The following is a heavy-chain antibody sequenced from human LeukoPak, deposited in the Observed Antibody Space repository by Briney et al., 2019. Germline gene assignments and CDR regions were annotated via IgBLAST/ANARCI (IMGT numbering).Heavy chain of an antibody. CDR1: GGSISSYY. J-gene: IGHJ3*02. Sequence: SETLSLTCIVSGGSISSYYWSWIRQPPGKGLEWIGYIYYSGSTNYNPSLKSRVTISVDTSKNQFSLKLSSVTAADTAVYYCARDAIPVPYDSSGYYVGNAFDIWGQGTMVAVSS. V-gene: IGHV4-59*01. CDR3: ARDAIPVPYDSSGYYVGNAFDI. D-gene: IGHD3-22*01. CDR2: IYYSGST.